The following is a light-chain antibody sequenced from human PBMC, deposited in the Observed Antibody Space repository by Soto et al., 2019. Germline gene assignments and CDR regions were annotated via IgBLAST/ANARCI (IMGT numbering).Light chain of an antibody. CDR3: EQYDSSPYT. CDR1: QSVSSTY. Sequence: EIVLTQSPGTLSLSPGERATLSCRASQSVSSTYFAWYQHRPGQPPRLLIYAASSRETGIPDRFSAIGSGTDFTLTISRLEPEDFAVYYCEQYDSSPYTFGQGTKLEMK. J-gene: IGKJ2*01. CDR2: AAS. V-gene: IGKV3-20*01.